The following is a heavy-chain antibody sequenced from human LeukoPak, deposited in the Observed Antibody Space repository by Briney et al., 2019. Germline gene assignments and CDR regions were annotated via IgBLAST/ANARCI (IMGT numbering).Heavy chain of an antibody. CDR2: IKQDGSEK. J-gene: IGHJ4*02. V-gene: IGHV3-7*01. CDR1: GFTFSSYW. D-gene: IGHD3/OR15-3a*01. CDR3: ARNLDRRGPPTPFDY. Sequence: GGSLRLSCAASGFTFSSYWMSWVRQAPGKGLEWVANIKQDGSEKYYVDSVKGRFTISRDNAKNSLYLQMNSLRAEDTAVYYCARNLDRRGPPTPFDYWGQGTLVTVSS.